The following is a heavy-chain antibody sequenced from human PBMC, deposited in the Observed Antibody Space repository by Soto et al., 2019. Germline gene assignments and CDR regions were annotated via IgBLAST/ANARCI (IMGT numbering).Heavy chain of an antibody. CDR2: ISYDGSNK. CDR3: AKDLGYDSSGDYYYYGMDV. V-gene: IGHV3-30*18. CDR1: GFTFSSYG. Sequence: QVQLVESGGGVVQPGRSPRLSCAASGFTFSSYGMQWVRQAPGKGLEWVAVISYDGSNKYYADSVKGRFTISRDNSKNTLYLQMNSLRAEDTAVYYCAKDLGYDSSGDYYYYGMDVWGQGTTVTVSS. D-gene: IGHD3-22*01. J-gene: IGHJ6*02.